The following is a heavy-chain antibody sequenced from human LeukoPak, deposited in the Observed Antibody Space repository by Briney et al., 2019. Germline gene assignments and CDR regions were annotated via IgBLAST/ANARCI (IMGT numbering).Heavy chain of an antibody. D-gene: IGHD2-15*01. V-gene: IGHV1-46*01. J-gene: IGHJ3*02. CDR3: ASPLGYCSGGSCYNDAFDI. Sequence: ASVKVSCKAPGYTFTSYYMHWVRQAPGQGLEWMGIINPSGGSTSYAQKFQGRVTMNRDTSTSTVYMELSSLRSEDTAVYYCASPLGYCSGGSCYNDAFDIWGQGTMVTVSS. CDR2: INPSGGST. CDR1: GYTFTSYY.